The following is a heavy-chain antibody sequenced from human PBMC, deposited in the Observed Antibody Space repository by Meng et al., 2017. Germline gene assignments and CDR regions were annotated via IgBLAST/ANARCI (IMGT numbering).Heavy chain of an antibody. D-gene: IGHD2-15*01. CDR2: IWYDGSNK. CDR1: GFTFSSYG. V-gene: IGHV3-33*01. J-gene: IGHJ6*02. CDR3: ARRCSGGSCYHYYYYGMDV. Sequence: GESLKISCAASGFTFSSYGMHWVRQAPGKGLEWVAVIWYDGSNKYYADSVKGRFTISRDNSKNTLYLQMNSLRAEDTAVYYCARRCSGGSCYHYYYYGMDVWGQGTTVTVSS.